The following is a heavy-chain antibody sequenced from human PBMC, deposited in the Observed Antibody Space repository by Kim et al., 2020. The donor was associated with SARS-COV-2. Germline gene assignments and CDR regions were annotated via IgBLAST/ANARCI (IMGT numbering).Heavy chain of an antibody. CDR2: IWFDGSNK. CDR3: ARDRPDNDPLTVTGVGMDV. Sequence: GGSLRLSCAASGFTFSNYGMHWVRQAPGKGLEWVAVIWFDGSNKYYADSVKGQFTISRDNSKNRLYLEMNSLRAEDTAVYYCARDRPDNDPLTVTGVGMDVWGQGTTVTVSS. CDR1: GFTFSNYG. V-gene: IGHV3-33*01. D-gene: IGHD2-21*02. J-gene: IGHJ6*02.